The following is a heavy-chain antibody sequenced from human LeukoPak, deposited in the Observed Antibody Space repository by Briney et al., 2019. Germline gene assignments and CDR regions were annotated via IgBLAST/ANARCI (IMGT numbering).Heavy chain of an antibody. D-gene: IGHD5-18*01. CDR2: IYWNDDK. CDR1: GGSINNYYW. CDR3: AHTRIQLWYNY. Sequence: TLSLTCTVSGGSINNYYWSWIRQPPGKALEWLALIYWNDDKRYSPSLKSRLTITKDTSKNQVVLTMTNMDPVDTATYYCAHTRIQLWYNYWGQGTLVTVSS. J-gene: IGHJ4*02. V-gene: IGHV2-5*01.